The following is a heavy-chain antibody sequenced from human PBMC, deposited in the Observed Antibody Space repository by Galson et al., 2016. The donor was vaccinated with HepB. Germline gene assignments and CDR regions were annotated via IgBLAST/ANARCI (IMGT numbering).Heavy chain of an antibody. D-gene: IGHD5-18*01. CDR3: ASDPRQWQRGYNYGFEY. J-gene: IGHJ4*02. CDR2: ISYDGDTK. V-gene: IGHV3-30*03. CDR1: GFTFSNYG. Sequence: SLRLSCAASGFTFSNYGMSWVRQAPGKGLEWVAVISYDGDTKYHADSVKGRFTISRDNSKNTLYLQMHRLRFEDTAVYYCASDPRQWQRGYNYGFEYWGQGTLVSVSS.